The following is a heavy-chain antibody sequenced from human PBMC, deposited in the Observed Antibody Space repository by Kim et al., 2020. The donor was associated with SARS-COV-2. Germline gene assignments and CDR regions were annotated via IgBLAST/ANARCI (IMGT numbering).Heavy chain of an antibody. V-gene: IGHV3-64*01. Sequence: STYYANTVKGRFTITRDNSKNMLYLQMGSLRPEDMAIYYCARGDGGSDGYWGQGTLVTVSS. D-gene: IGHD1-26*01. CDR2: ST. CDR3: ARGDGGSDGY. J-gene: IGHJ4*02.